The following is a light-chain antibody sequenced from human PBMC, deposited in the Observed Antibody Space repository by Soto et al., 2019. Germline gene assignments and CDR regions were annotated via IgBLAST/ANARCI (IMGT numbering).Light chain of an antibody. CDR3: QSYDSSLSGSKV. CDR1: SSNIGAGYD. CDR2: GNS. J-gene: IGLJ2*01. Sequence: QSVLTQPPSVSGAPGQRVTISCTGSSSNIGAGYDVHWYQQLPGTAPKLLIDGNSNRPSGVPDRFSGSKSGTSASLAITGLQAADEADYYFQSYDSSLSGSKVFGGGTKLTVL. V-gene: IGLV1-40*01.